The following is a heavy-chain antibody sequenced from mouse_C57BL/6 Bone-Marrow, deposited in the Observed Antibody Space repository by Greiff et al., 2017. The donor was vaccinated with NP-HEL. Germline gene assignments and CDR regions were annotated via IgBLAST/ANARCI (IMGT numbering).Heavy chain of an antibody. V-gene: IGHV2-6*01. Sequence: QVQLKESGPGLVAPSPSLSITCTVSGFSLTSYGVDWVRQSPGKGLEWLGVIRGVGSTTYYSALKSSLSISTDNSTSQVFLKMNRLQSDDTAMYYCASYYGYDGAWFAYWGQGTLVTVSA. J-gene: IGHJ3*01. D-gene: IGHD2-2*01. CDR1: GFSLTSYG. CDR2: IRGVGST. CDR3: ASYYGYDGAWFAY.